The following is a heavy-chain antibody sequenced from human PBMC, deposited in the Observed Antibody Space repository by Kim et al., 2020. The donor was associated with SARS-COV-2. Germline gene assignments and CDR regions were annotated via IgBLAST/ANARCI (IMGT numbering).Heavy chain of an antibody. Sequence: SETLSLTCTVSGGSISSYYWSWIRQPPGKGLEWIGYIYYSGSTNYNPSLKSRVTISVDTSKNQFSLKLSSVTAADTAVYYCARDGQGYNWNYHYYYMDVWGKGTTVTVSS. CDR2: IYYSGST. V-gene: IGHV4-59*01. D-gene: IGHD1-20*01. CDR3: ARDGQGYNWNYHYYYMDV. CDR1: GGSISSYY. J-gene: IGHJ6*03.